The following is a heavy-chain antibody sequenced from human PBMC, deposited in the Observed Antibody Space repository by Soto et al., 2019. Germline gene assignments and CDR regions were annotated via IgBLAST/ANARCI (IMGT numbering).Heavy chain of an antibody. Sequence: QLQLQESGPGLVKPSETLSLTCTVSGGSIRSSSNYWGWIRQPPGKGLEWIGSIYYTGTTYHNPSLNSLVTISIDTYKNQFSLNVSSVTAADTAVYYCARRSGVNYVDYWGQGTLVTVSS. CDR2: IYYTGTT. J-gene: IGHJ4*02. V-gene: IGHV4-39*01. CDR1: GGSIRSSSNY. CDR3: ARRSGVNYVDY. D-gene: IGHD2-8*01.